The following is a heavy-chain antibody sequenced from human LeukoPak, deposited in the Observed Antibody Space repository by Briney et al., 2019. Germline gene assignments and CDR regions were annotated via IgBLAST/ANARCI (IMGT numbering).Heavy chain of an antibody. Sequence: GGSLRLSCAVSGFTFSTYGMHWVRQAPGKGLEWVAVISKDGSNKYYADSVKGRFTISRDNSKNTLYLQMNSLRAEDTAVYYCAKALLPLIDYWGQGTLVTVSS. CDR2: ISKDGSNK. V-gene: IGHV3-30*18. J-gene: IGHJ4*02. CDR3: AKALLPLIDY. CDR1: GFTFSTYG. D-gene: IGHD2/OR15-2a*01.